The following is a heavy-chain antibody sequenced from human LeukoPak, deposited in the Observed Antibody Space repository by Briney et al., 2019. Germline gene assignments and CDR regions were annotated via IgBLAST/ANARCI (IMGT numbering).Heavy chain of an antibody. CDR3: ARGYSSSWYGVWYFDY. CDR2: INPNSGGT. V-gene: IGHV1-2*06. J-gene: IGHJ4*02. Sequence: ASVKVSCKASGYTFTGYYMHWVRQAPGQGLEWMGRINPNSGGTNYAQKFQGRVTMTRDTSISTAYMELSRLRSDDTAVYYCARGYSSSWYGVWYFDYWGQGTLVTVSS. CDR1: GYTFTGYY. D-gene: IGHD6-13*01.